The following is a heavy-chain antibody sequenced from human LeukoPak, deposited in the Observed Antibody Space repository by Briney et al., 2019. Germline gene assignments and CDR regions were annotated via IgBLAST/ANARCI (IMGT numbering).Heavy chain of an antibody. Sequence: PGGSLRLSCAASGFTFSSYNMNWVRQAPGKGLEWVSYIGSSGCTIYYADSVKGRFTVSRDNAKNSLYLQMSSLRAEDTAVYYCARGVFGVIALLDYWGQGTLATVSS. CDR1: GFTFSSYN. V-gene: IGHV3-48*01. D-gene: IGHD3-3*01. J-gene: IGHJ4*02. CDR3: ARGVFGVIALLDY. CDR2: IGSSGCTI.